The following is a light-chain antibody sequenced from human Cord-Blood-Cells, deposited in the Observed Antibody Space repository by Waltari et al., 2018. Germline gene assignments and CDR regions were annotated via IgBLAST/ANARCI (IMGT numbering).Light chain of an antibody. V-gene: IGLV2-14*01. CDR3: SSYTSSSTLE. CDR2: DVS. J-gene: IGLJ3*02. Sequence: QSALTQPASVSGSPGQSIPISCPGTSSDVGGYNYVSWYQQHPGKAPKLMIYDVSNRPSGVSNRFSGSKSGNTASLTISGLQAEDEADYYCSSYTSSSTLEFGGGTKLTVL. CDR1: SSDVGGYNY.